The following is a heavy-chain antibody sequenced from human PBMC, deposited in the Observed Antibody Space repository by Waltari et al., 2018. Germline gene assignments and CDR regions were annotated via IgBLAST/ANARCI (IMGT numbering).Heavy chain of an antibody. V-gene: IGHV3-7*01. Sequence: EVQLVESGGGLVQTGGSLRLSCAASGFTFSRYWMSWVRQAPGKGLEWVANIKQDGSEKYYVDSVKVRFTISRDNAKNSLYLQMNSLRAEDTAVYYCARIVKRPAASPDAFDIWGQGTMVTVSS. D-gene: IGHD2-2*01. J-gene: IGHJ3*02. CDR2: IKQDGSEK. CDR1: GFTFSRYW. CDR3: ARIVKRPAASPDAFDI.